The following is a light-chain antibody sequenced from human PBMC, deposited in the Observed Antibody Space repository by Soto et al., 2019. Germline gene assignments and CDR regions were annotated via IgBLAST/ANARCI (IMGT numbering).Light chain of an antibody. J-gene: IGKJ3*01. CDR1: QSISIH. CDR3: QQSSSRLPFT. V-gene: IGKV1-39*01. CDR2: AAS. Sequence: DIQMTQSPSSLSASVGDRVTITCRASQSISIHLNWYQHKPGKAPKLLIYAASSLESGVPSRFSADGSGTDFTLTISRLQPEDFATYYCQQSSSRLPFTFGPGTRVDFK.